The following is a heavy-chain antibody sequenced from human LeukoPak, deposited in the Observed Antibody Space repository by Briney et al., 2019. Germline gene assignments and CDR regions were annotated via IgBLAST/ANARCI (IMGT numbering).Heavy chain of an antibody. CDR1: GGTFSSYA. D-gene: IGHD5-12*01. V-gene: IGHV1-69*04. Sequence: SVKVSCKASGGTFSSYAISWVRQAPGQGLEWMGRIIPILGIANYAQKFQGRVTITADKSTSTAYMELRSLRSDDTAVYYCARVVARFHAWFDPWGQGTLVTVSS. CDR2: IIPILGIA. CDR3: ARVVARFHAWFDP. J-gene: IGHJ5*02.